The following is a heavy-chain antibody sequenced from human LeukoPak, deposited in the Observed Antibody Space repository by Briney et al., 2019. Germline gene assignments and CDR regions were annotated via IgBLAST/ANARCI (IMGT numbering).Heavy chain of an antibody. CDR3: AKSGRFGELFIDFDY. J-gene: IGHJ4*02. V-gene: IGHV3-30*18. D-gene: IGHD3-10*01. CDR2: ISYDGSNK. CDR1: GFTVSSNY. Sequence: GGSLRLSCAASGFTVSSNYMTWVRQAPGKGLEWVAVISYDGSNKYYADSVKGRFTISRDNSKNTLYLQMNSLRAEDTAVYYCAKSGRFGELFIDFDYWGQGALVTVSS.